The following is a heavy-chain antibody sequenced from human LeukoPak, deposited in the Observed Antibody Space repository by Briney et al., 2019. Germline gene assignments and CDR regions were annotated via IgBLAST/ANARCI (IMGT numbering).Heavy chain of an antibody. D-gene: IGHD5-24*01. CDR2: ISSSGSTI. V-gene: IGHV3-48*03. J-gene: IGHJ4*02. CDR1: GFTFSSYE. Sequence: GGSLRLSCAASGFTFSSYEMNWVRQAPGKGLEWVSYISSSGSTIYYADSVKGRFTISRDNAKNSLYLQMNSLRAEDTAVYYCARDPEGWLQFGYYFDYWGQGTLVTVSS. CDR3: ARDPEGWLQFGYYFDY.